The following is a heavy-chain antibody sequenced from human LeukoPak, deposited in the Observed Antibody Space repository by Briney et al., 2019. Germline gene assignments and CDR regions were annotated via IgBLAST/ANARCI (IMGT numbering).Heavy chain of an antibody. Sequence: ASVKVSCKASGGTFTSYAISWVRQAPGQGLEWMGGIIPIFGTPNYAQKFQGRVTITADESTSTAYMELSSLRSEDTAVYYCARCQKVVTAHFDYWGLGTLVTVSS. J-gene: IGHJ4*02. CDR1: GGTFTSYA. D-gene: IGHD2-21*02. CDR3: ARCQKVVTAHFDY. CDR2: IIPIFGTP. V-gene: IGHV1-69*13.